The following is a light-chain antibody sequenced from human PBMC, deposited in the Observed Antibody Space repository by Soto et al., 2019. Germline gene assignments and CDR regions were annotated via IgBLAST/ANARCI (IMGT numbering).Light chain of an antibody. J-gene: IGKJ1*01. V-gene: IGKV3-15*01. CDR3: QQYNDSPPT. CDR2: GAS. CDR1: QSVSSN. Sequence: SPSPATLSASPGRSFTLSCRASQSVSSNFAWYQQNPGQAPRLLIYGASTRATGIPARFSGSGSGTEFTLTISSLQSEDFAAYYCQQYNDSPPTFGQGTKVDIK.